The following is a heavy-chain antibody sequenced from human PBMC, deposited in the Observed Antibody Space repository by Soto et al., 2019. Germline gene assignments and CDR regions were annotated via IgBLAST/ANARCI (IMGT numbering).Heavy chain of an antibody. D-gene: IGHD4-17*01. CDR1: GGSINSYY. CDR2: IYTSGST. Sequence: PSETLSLTCTVSGGSINSYYRSWIRQPSGKGLEWIGRIYTSGSTNYNPSLKSRVTMSVDTSKNQFSLKLSSVTAADTAVYYCAIASYDYRDKAGSHYDYWGQGTLGTVS. V-gene: IGHV4-4*07. J-gene: IGHJ4*02. CDR3: AIASYDYRDKAGSHYDY.